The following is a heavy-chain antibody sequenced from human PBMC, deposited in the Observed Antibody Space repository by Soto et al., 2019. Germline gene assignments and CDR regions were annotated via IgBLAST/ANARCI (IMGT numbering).Heavy chain of an antibody. J-gene: IGHJ6*02. CDR3: ARQTGGTRVYYYYYGMDV. CDR1: GGSISSSNW. V-gene: IGHV4-4*02. CDR2: IYHSGST. Sequence: SETLSLTCAVSGGSISSSNWWSWVRQPPGKGLEWIGEIYHSGSTNYNPSLKSRVTISVDKSKNQFSLKLSSVTAADTAVYYCARQTGGTRVYYYYYGMDVWGQGTTVTVSS. D-gene: IGHD1-26*01.